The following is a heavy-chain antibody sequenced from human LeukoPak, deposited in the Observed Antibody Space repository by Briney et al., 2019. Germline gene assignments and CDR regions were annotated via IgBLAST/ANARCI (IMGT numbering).Heavy chain of an antibody. CDR2: IIPILGTA. CDR1: GGTFSSYT. Sequence: GASVKVSCKASGGTFSSYTISWVRQAPGQGLEWMGRIIPILGTANYAQKFQGRVTITADKSTSTAYMELSSLRSEDTAVYYCARDKGAYGSGASWGQGTLVTVSS. V-gene: IGHV1-69*08. D-gene: IGHD3-10*01. CDR3: ARDKGAYGSGAS. J-gene: IGHJ5*02.